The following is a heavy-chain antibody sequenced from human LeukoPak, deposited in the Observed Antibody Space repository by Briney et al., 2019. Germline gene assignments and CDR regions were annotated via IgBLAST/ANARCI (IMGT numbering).Heavy chain of an antibody. D-gene: IGHD3-10*01. CDR2: ISGSGGST. Sequence: QSGGSLRLSCAASGFTFSSYWMSWVRQAPGKGLEWVSAISGSGGSTYYADSVKGRFTISRDNSKNTLYLQMNSLRAEDTAVYYCAKTDRRVGELSAFDIWGQGTMVTVSS. CDR1: GFTFSSYW. V-gene: IGHV3-23*01. J-gene: IGHJ3*02. CDR3: AKTDRRVGELSAFDI.